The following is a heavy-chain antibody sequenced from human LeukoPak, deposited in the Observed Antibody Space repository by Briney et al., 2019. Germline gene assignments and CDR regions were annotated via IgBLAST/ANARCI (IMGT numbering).Heavy chain of an antibody. D-gene: IGHD3-22*01. V-gene: IGHV3-7*01. Sequence: PGGSLRLSCAASGFTSSSYAMHWVRQAPGKGLEWVANVKEDGSEEYYADSVKGRFTISRDNSKNSLYLQMNSLRAEDTAVYYCARGDSSGSIFDYWGQGTLVIVSS. CDR3: ARGDSSGSIFDY. J-gene: IGHJ4*02. CDR1: GFTSSSYA. CDR2: VKEDGSEE.